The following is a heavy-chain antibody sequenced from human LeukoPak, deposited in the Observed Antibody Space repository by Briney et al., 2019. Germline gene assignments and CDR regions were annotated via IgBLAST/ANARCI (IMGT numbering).Heavy chain of an antibody. Sequence: GGSLRLSCAASAFTFSSYAMSWVRQAPRKGLEWVSAISASGGSTYYTDSVKGRFTISRDNSKNTLYLQMNSLRAEDTAVYYCAKGEAVAGTSSWFDPWGQGTLVTVSS. J-gene: IGHJ5*02. CDR3: AKGEAVAGTSSWFDP. D-gene: IGHD6-19*01. CDR2: ISASGGST. CDR1: AFTFSSYA. V-gene: IGHV3-23*01.